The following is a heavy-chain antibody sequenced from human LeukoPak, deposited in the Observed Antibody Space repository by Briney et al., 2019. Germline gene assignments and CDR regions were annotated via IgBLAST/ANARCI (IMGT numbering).Heavy chain of an antibody. CDR2: ISGSGGST. J-gene: IGHJ4*02. D-gene: IGHD3-22*01. Sequence: PGGSLRLSCAASGFTFSSYARSWVRQAPGKGLEWVSAISGSGGSTYYADSVKGRFTISRDNSKNTLYLQMNSLRAEDTAVYYCAKDVKTYYYDSSGYSPFDYWGQGTLVTVSS. CDR1: GFTFSSYA. CDR3: AKDVKTYYYDSSGYSPFDY. V-gene: IGHV3-23*01.